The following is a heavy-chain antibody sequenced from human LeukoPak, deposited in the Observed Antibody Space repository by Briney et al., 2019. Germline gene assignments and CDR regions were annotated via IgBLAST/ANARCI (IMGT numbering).Heavy chain of an antibody. CDR1: VYTYTSYD. V-gene: IGHV1-8*01. J-gene: IGHJ6*02. CDR2: MNPNNGNT. D-gene: IGHD6-13*01. Sequence: GASVKVSCKASVYTYTSYDINWVRQATGQGLEWMGWMNPNNGNTGYAQKFQGRVTMTRSTSISTAYMELSSLRSEDTAVYYCARLASSSWPLYYYYGMDVWGQGTTVTVSS. CDR3: ARLASSSWPLYYYYGMDV.